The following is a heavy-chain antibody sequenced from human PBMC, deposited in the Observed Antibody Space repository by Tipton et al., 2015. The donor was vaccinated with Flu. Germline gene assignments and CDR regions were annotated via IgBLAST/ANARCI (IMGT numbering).Heavy chain of an antibody. CDR2: IYSGGRT. V-gene: IGHV3-53*01. CDR3: ARENLVGDAFDI. J-gene: IGHJ3*02. D-gene: IGHD2-15*01. CDR1: GFTVSSNY. Sequence: VQLVQSGGGLIQPGGSLRLSCAASGFTVSSNYMSWVRQGPGMGMEWASVIYSGGRTYYADSVKGRFTIPRDNSKNTLYLQMNSLGAEDTAVYYCARENLVGDAFDIRGQGTMVTVSS.